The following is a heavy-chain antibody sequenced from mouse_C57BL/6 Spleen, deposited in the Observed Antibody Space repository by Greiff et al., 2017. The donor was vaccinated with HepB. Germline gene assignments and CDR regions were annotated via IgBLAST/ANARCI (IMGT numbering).Heavy chain of an antibody. CDR3: ARGGTTVVAPVDY. J-gene: IGHJ2*01. CDR2: IYPGSGST. D-gene: IGHD1-1*01. V-gene: IGHV1-55*01. Sequence: QVQLQQPGAELVKPGASVKMSCKASCYTFTSYWITWVKQRPGQGLEWIGDIYPGSGSTNYNEKFKSKATLTVDTSSSTAYMQLSSLTSEDSAVYYCARGGTTVVAPVDYWGQGTTLTVSS. CDR1: CYTFTSYW.